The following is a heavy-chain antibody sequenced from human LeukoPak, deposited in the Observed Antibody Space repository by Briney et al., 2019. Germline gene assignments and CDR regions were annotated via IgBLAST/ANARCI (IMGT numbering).Heavy chain of an antibody. D-gene: IGHD6-19*01. V-gene: IGHV4-34*01. CDR2: INHSGST. J-gene: IGHJ6*02. CDR1: GGSISSYY. CDR3: ARGAGIAVAGTYYYYGMDV. Sequence: PSETLSLTCTVSGGSISSYYWSWIRQPPGKGLEWIGEINHSGSTNYNPSLKSRVAISVDTSKNQFSLKLSSVTAADTAVYYCARGAGIAVAGTYYYYGMDVWGQGTTVTVSS.